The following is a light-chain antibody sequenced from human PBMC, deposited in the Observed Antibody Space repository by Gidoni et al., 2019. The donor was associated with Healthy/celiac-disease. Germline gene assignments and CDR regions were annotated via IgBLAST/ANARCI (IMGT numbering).Light chain of an antibody. CDR3: CSYAGSDVV. CDR2: EVS. V-gene: IGLV2-23*02. Sequence: QSALTQPASVSGSPGQSITISCTGTSSDVGSYNLVSWYQQHPGKAPKLMIYEVSKRPSGVSNRFSGSKSGNTASLTISGLQAEDEADYYCCSYAGSDVVFGGGTKLIVL. CDR1: SSDVGSYNL. J-gene: IGLJ2*01.